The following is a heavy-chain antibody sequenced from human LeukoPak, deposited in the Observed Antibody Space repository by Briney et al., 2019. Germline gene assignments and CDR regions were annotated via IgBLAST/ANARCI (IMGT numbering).Heavy chain of an antibody. Sequence: ASVKVSCKASGYTFTSYGISWVRQTPGQGLEWMGWISAYNGNTNYAQKLQGRVTMTTDTSTSTAYMELRSLRSDDTAVYYCARRFVGATRGQDYFDYWGQGTLVTVSS. CDR3: ARRFVGATRGQDYFDY. V-gene: IGHV1-18*01. J-gene: IGHJ4*02. CDR2: ISAYNGNT. D-gene: IGHD1-26*01. CDR1: GYTFTSYG.